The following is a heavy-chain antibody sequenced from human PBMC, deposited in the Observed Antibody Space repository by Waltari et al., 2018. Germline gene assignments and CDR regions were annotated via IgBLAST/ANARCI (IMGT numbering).Heavy chain of an antibody. V-gene: IGHV3-23*01. CDR1: GFSFISFG. D-gene: IGHD3-22*01. CDR3: ARHLYSIDYLELGN. CDR2: ISDSGVIT. J-gene: IGHJ4*02. Sequence: EVHLLVSGGGLAQPGGSLRLSCADSGFSFISFGMSWVRQAPGKGLEWVSGISDSGVITKYADSVKGRFTVSRDNSKNTVFLQLNSLRAEDTAIYYCARHLYSIDYLELGNWGQGTLVTVSS.